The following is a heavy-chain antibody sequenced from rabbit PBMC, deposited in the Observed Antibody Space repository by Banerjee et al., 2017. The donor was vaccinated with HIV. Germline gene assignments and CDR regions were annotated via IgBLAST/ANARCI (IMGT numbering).Heavy chain of an antibody. CDR1: RFSFSSGYD. D-gene: IGHD4-1*01. CDR3: ARAYDDYSSDWDYYGMDL. Sequence: QSLEESGGDLVKPGASLTLTCTASRFSFSSGYDMCWVRQAPGKGLEWIACIDAGSSGSTYYASWAKGRFTISKTSSTTVTLQMTSLTAADTATYFCARAYDDYSSDWDYYGMDLRGPGTLVTVS. V-gene: IGHV1S40*01. CDR2: IDAGSSGST. J-gene: IGHJ6*01.